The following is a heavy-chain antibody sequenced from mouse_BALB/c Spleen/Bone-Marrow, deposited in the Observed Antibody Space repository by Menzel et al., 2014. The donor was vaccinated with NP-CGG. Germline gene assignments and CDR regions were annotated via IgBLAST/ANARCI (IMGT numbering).Heavy chain of an antibody. CDR3: ARWDYAMDY. V-gene: IGHV1-54*01. CDR1: GYAFTNYL. CDR2: INPGSGGT. Sequence: VKVVESGAELVRPGTSVKVSCKASGYAFTNYLIEWVKQRPGQGLEWIGVINPGSGGTNYNEKFKGKATLTVDKSSSTAYMQLSSLTSDDSAVYFCARWDYAMDYWGQGTSVTVSS. J-gene: IGHJ4*01.